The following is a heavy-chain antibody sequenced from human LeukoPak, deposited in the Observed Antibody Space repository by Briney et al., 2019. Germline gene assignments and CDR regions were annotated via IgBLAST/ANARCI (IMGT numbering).Heavy chain of an antibody. Sequence: ASVKVSCKASGYTLTDYYMHWVRQAPGQGLEWMGRINPNSGGTNYAQKFQGRVTMTRDTSISTVYMELSRLRSDDTAVYYCVRDNPRQQGFAYWGQGTLVTVSS. CDR1: GYTLTDYY. D-gene: IGHD6-13*01. CDR2: INPNSGGT. V-gene: IGHV1-2*06. CDR3: VRDNPRQQGFAY. J-gene: IGHJ4*02.